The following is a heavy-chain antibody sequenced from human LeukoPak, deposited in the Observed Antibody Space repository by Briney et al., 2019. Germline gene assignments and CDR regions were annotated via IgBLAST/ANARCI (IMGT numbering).Heavy chain of an antibody. CDR2: INPSGGST. Sequence: RWASVKVSCKASGYTFTSYYMHWVRQAPGQGLEWMGIINPSGGSTSYAQKFQGRVTMTRDTSTSTVYMELSSLRSEDTAVYYCARDRPIASDLHYYGMDVWGQGTTVTVSS. CDR3: ARDRPIASDLHYYGMDV. D-gene: IGHD6-13*01. V-gene: IGHV1-46*01. J-gene: IGHJ6*02. CDR1: GYTFTSYY.